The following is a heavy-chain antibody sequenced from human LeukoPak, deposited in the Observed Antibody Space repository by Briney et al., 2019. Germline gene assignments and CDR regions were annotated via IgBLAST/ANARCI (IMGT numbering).Heavy chain of an antibody. CDR1: GFTFRSYS. CDR3: AKGGIPDDP. J-gene: IGHJ5*02. CDR2: ISSSSSYI. V-gene: IGHV3-21*01. Sequence: GGSLRLSCPASGFTFRSYSMNWVRQAPGKGLEWVSSISSSSSYIYYADSVKGRFTISRDNAKNTLYLQMNSLRVEDTAVYYCAKGGIPDDPWGQGTLVTVSS. D-gene: IGHD2-21*01.